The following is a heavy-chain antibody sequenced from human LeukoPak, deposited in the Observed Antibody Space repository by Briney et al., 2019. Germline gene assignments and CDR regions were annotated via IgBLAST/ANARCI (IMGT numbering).Heavy chain of an antibody. V-gene: IGHV4-59*08. CDR3: ASHRRSHGSEY. Sequence: SETLSLTCTVSGLSFEHYFWSWIRQPPGKGLEWVGYVYYSGSTDYSPSLESRLTISADTSKNQLSLKLRSVTAADTAVYYCASHRRSHGSEYWGQGTLVTVSS. CDR2: VYYSGST. CDR1: GLSFEHYF. J-gene: IGHJ4*02. D-gene: IGHD3-10*01.